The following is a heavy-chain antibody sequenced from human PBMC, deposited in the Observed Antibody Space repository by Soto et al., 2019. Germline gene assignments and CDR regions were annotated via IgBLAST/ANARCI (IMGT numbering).Heavy chain of an antibody. CDR1: GVSVTSATHY. CDR2: VYYSGST. V-gene: IGHV4-61*01. CDR3: AREAPDYFDY. J-gene: IGHJ4*02. Sequence: QVQLQESGPGLVKPSETLSLTCTVSGVSVTSATHYWGWVRQHPGKGLEWIGYVYYSGSTIYNPSLKSRLTLSLATSKNQVSLKLHSVTAADTAVYYCAREAPDYFDYWGQGTLVTVSS.